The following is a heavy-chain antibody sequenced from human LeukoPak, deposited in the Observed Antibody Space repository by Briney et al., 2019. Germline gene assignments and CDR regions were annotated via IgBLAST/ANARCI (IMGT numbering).Heavy chain of an antibody. J-gene: IGHJ4*02. CDR3: ARDSTYFYDSGSSGPHYFNS. CDR2: ISYDGSIR. CDR1: GFTFTNYA. D-gene: IGHD3-10*01. V-gene: IGHV3-30*10. Sequence: GGSLRLSCAASGFTFTNYAMHWVRQARGEGPEWVAIISYDGSIRYNTDSVKGRFTISRDNSKNTLYLQMDSLRAEDTAVYYCARDSTYFYDSGSSGPHYFNSWGQGTLVTVSS.